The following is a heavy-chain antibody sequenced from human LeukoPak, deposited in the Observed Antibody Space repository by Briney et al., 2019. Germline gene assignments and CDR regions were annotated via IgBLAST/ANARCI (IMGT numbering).Heavy chain of an antibody. V-gene: IGHV4-30-4*01. D-gene: IGHD6-13*01. CDR1: GGSISSGDYY. Sequence: SETLSLTCTVSGGSISSGDYYWSWIRQPPGKGLEWIGYIYYSGSTYYNPSLKSRVTISVDTSKNQFSLKLSSATAADTAVYYCARDRPQYSSSRYSGFDYWGQGTLVTVSS. J-gene: IGHJ4*02. CDR3: ARDRPQYSSSRYSGFDY. CDR2: IYYSGST.